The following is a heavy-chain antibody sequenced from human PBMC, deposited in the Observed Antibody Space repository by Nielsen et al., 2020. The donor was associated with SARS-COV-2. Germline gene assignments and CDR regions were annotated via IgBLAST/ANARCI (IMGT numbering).Heavy chain of an antibody. CDR1: GFTFSNYA. D-gene: IGHD3-10*01. V-gene: IGHV3-48*01. Sequence: GGSLRLSCAASGFTFSNYAMNWVRQAPGKGLEWVSYIISSSSSTTINYADSVKGRFTISRDNAKNSLYLQMNSLRAEDTAVYYCAKDPIAYYYGSGSYSDYWGQGTLVTVSS. CDR2: IISSSSSTTI. J-gene: IGHJ4*02. CDR3: AKDPIAYYYGSGSYSDY.